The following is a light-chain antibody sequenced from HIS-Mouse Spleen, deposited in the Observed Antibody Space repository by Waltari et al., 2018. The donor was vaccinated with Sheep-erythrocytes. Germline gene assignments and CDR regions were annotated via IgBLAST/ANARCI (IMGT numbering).Light chain of an antibody. CDR2: EVS. V-gene: IGLV2-14*01. J-gene: IGLJ2*01. Sequence: QSALTQPASVSGSPGQSITISCTGTSSDVGGYNYVSWYQQHPGKAPQLMIYEVSNRPSGFSNRFSGSKSGNTASLTISGLQAEDEADYYCSSYTSSSTYVVFGGGTKLTVL. CDR3: SSYTSSSTYVV. CDR1: SSDVGGYNY.